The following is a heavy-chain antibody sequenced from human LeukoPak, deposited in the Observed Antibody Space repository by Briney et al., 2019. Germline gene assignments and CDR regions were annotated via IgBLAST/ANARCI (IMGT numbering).Heavy chain of an antibody. CDR2: IYYSGST. CDR3: ARGRSCSGGSCP. CDR1: GGSISSYY. V-gene: IGHV4-59*08. Sequence: SETLSLTCTVSGGSISSYYWSWIRQPPGKGLEWIGYIYYSGSTNYNPSLKSRVTISVDTSKNQFSLKLSSVTATDTAVYYCARGRSCSGGSCPWGQGTLVTVSS. J-gene: IGHJ5*02. D-gene: IGHD2-15*01.